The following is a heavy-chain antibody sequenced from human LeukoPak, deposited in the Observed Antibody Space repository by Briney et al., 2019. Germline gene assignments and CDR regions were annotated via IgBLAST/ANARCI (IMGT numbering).Heavy chain of an antibody. CDR3: ASEGLDN. J-gene: IGHJ4*02. CDR2: ISSSSSYI. CDR1: GFTFSGYG. Sequence: GGSLRPSCAASGFTFSGYGMNWVRQAPGKGLEWVSSISSSSSYIYYADSVKGRFTISRDNAKNSVHLQMNSLRAEDTAVYYCASEGLDNWGQGTLVTVSS. V-gene: IGHV3-21*01.